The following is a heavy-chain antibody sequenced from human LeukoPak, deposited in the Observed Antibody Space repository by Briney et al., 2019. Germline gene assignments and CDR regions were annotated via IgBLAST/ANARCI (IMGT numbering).Heavy chain of an antibody. CDR1: GFAFSSYA. Sequence: GGSLRLTCAASGFAFSSYAMSWVRQAPGKGLEWVSAIRGSGGSTYYADSVKGRFTISRDNSKNTLYLQMNSLRAEDTAVYYCAKAPSTVLFDYWGRRTLVTVSS. CDR3: AKAPSTVLFDY. CDR2: IRGSGGST. J-gene: IGHJ4*02. V-gene: IGHV3-23*01. D-gene: IGHD4-17*01.